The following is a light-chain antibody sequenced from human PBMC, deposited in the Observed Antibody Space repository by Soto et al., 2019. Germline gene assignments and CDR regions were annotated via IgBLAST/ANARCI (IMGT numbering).Light chain of an antibody. Sequence: DIQMTQSPSTLSASVGDRVTITSRASQSIGHWLAWYQQKPGKAPKVLIYGASSLESGVPSRFSGSGSGTEFTLTISSLQPDDFATYYCQQYNSYLYTFGQGTKLEIK. CDR2: GAS. J-gene: IGKJ2*01. CDR3: QQYNSYLYT. V-gene: IGKV1-5*03. CDR1: QSIGHW.